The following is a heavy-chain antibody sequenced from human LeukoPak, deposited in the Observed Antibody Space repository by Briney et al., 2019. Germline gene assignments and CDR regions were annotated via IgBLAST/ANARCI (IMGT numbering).Heavy chain of an antibody. Sequence: GGSLRLSCAASGFTFSSYAMSWVRQAPGKGLEWFSAISGSGGSTYYADSVKGRFTISRDNSKNTLDLQMNSLRAEDTAVYYCAKGQGWYQLLHDAFDIWGQGTMVTVSS. CDR3: AKGQGWYQLLHDAFDI. CDR2: ISGSGGST. CDR1: GFTFSSYA. J-gene: IGHJ3*02. D-gene: IGHD2-2*01. V-gene: IGHV3-23*01.